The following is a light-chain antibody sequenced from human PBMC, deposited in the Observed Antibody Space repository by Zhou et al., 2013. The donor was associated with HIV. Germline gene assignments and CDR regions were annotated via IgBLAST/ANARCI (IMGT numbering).Light chain of an antibody. CDR2: KSS. V-gene: IGKV1-5*03. Sequence: DIQMTQSPSTLSASIGGRVTITCRASQYISTWLAWYQHKPGKVPKLLIYKSSTLNTGVPSRFSGSGSGTEFTLTIDNVQPDDLATYYCQQSYRTLWLTFGGGTKVEIK. J-gene: IGKJ4*01. CDR1: QYISTW. CDR3: QQSYRTLWLT.